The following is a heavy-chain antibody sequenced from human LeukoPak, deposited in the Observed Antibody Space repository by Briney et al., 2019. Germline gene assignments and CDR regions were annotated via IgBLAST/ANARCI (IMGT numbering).Heavy chain of an antibody. CDR2: ISSSSSYI. D-gene: IGHD2-21*01. V-gene: IGHV3-21*01. J-gene: IGHJ6*02. CDR1: GFTFSSYS. Sequence: PGGSLRLSCAASGFTFSSYSMNWVRQAPGKGLEWVSSISSSSSYIYYADSVKGRFTISRDNAKNSLYLQMNSLRAEDTAVYYCASWLRLQSYYYYGMDVWGQGTTVTVSS. CDR3: ASWLRLQSYYYYGMDV.